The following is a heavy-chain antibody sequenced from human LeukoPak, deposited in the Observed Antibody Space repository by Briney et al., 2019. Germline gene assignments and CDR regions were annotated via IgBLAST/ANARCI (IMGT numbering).Heavy chain of an antibody. CDR3: ARDRPYCSGGSCSSDY. V-gene: IGHV1-18*01. CDR1: GYTFTSYG. CDR2: ISAYNGNT. J-gene: IGHJ4*02. D-gene: IGHD2-15*01. Sequence: GASVKVSCKASGYTFTSYGISWVRQAPGQGLEWMGWISAYNGNTNYAQKLQGRVTMTTDTSTSTAYMELRSLRSDDTAVYYCARDRPYCSGGSCSSDYWGQGTLVTVSS.